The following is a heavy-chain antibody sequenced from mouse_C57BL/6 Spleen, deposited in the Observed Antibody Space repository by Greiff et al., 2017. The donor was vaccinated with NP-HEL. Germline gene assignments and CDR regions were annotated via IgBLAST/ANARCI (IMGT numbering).Heavy chain of an antibody. V-gene: IGHV5-16*01. CDR3: ARDRCYYVGYYAMDY. Sequence: EVQLQESEGGLVQPGSSMKLSCTASGFTFSDYYMAWVRQVPEKGLEWVANIDYDGSSTYYLDSLKSRFIISRDNAKNILYLQMSSLKSEDTATYYCARDRCYYVGYYAMDYWGQGTSVTVSS. J-gene: IGHJ4*01. D-gene: IGHD1-1*01. CDR1: GFTFSDYY. CDR2: IDYDGSST.